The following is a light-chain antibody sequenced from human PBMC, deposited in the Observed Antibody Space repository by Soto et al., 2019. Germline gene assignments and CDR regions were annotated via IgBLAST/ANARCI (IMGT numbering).Light chain of an antibody. J-gene: IGKJ1*01. CDR1: QSISSY. Sequence: DIQMTQSPSSLSASVGDRVTITCRASQSISSYLNWYQQKPGKAPKLLIYTASSLQSGVPSRFSGSGSGTEFTLTSSSVQPKNFATYYCHQGYSTPSTFSKGTMVDI. CDR3: HQGYSTPST. V-gene: IGKV1-39*01. CDR2: TAS.